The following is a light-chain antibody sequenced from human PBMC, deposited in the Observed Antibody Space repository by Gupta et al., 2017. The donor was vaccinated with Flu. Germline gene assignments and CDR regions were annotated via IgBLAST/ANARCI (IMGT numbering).Light chain of an antibody. V-gene: IGKV1D-12*01. J-gene: IGKJ3*01. CDR2: SAS. CDR1: QGIGSW. Sequence: DTQMTQSPSSVSASVGDRVTITCRASQGIGSWLAWYQQKPGTAPKLLIYSASTLQSGVPSRFSGSGSGTEFTLTISSLRPEDFATYYCQQANSFPRTFGPGTRVDIK. CDR3: QQANSFPRT.